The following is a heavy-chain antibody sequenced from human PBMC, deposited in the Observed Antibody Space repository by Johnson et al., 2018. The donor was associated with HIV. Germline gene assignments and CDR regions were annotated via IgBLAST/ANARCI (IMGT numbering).Heavy chain of an antibody. J-gene: IGHJ3*02. D-gene: IGHD2-21*02. CDR3: AKDLVVVTARGAFDI. CDR2: ISSSSRPI. V-gene: IGHV3-48*01. CDR1: GFTFSSYA. Sequence: VQLVESGGGVVQPGRSLRLSCAASGFTFSSYAMHWVRQAPGRGLEWVSYISSSSRPIYYADSVKGRFPISRDNAKNSLYLQMNSLRAEDTAVYYCAKDLVVVTARGAFDIWGQGTMVTVSS.